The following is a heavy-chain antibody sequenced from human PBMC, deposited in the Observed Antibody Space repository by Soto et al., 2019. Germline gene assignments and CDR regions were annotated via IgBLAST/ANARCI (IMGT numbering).Heavy chain of an antibody. CDR3: AIQHYYDSSGYIYYGMDV. CDR2: IIPIFGTA. J-gene: IGHJ6*02. Sequence: SVKVSCKASGGTFSSYAISWVRQAPGQGLEWMGGIIPIFGTANYAQKFQGRVTITADESTSTAYMKLSSLRPEDTAVYYCAIQHYYDSSGYIYYGMDVWGQGTTVTVSS. V-gene: IGHV1-69*13. CDR1: GGTFSSYA. D-gene: IGHD3-22*01.